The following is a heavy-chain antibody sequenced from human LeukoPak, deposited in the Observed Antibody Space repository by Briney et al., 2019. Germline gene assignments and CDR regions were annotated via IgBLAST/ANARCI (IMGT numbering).Heavy chain of an antibody. CDR3: AKDSSSWYEDPTPFDH. J-gene: IGHJ4*02. CDR2: ISGSGGST. CDR1: GFTFSSYA. V-gene: IGHV3-23*01. Sequence: GGSLRLSCAASGFTFSSYAMSWVRQAPGKGLEWVSAISGSGGSTYYADSVKGRFTISRDNSKNTLYLQMNSLRAEDTAVYYCAKDSSSWYEDPTPFDHWGQGTLVTVSS. D-gene: IGHD6-13*01.